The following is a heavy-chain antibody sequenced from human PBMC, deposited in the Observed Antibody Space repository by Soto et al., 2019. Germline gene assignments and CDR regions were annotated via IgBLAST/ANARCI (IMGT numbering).Heavy chain of an antibody. CDR2: IYYNGNT. D-gene: IGHD7-27*01. V-gene: IGHV4-59*11. CDR3: TRANWYSEY. Sequence: QVQLQESGPGLVKPSETLSLTCTVSGGSISNHYWSWIRQPPGKGLEWIGYIYYNGNTNYNPSLKSRVPMSVDTSKNPISLKLSSVTAADTAVYYCTRANWYSEYWGQGTLVTVSS. CDR1: GGSISNHY. J-gene: IGHJ4*02.